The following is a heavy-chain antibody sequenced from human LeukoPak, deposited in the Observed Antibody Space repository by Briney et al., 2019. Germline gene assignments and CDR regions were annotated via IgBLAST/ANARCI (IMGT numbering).Heavy chain of an antibody. D-gene: IGHD3-16*02. V-gene: IGHV3-21*01. CDR2: ITSSSTYI. Sequence: GGSLRLSCAASGFTFSSYEMNWVRPAPGKGLEWVSAITSSSTYIYYADSVKGRFTISRDNAKNSLYLQMNSLRAEDTAVYYCASTYDYVWGSYRSDAFDIWGQGTMVTVSS. CDR1: GFTFSSYE. CDR3: ASTYDYVWGSYRSDAFDI. J-gene: IGHJ3*02.